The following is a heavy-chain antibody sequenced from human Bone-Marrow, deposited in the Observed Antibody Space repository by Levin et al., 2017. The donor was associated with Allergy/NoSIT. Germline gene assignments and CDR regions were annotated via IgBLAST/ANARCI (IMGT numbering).Heavy chain of an antibody. CDR1: GFTFSSYG. J-gene: IGHJ4*02. D-gene: IGHD6-6*01. V-gene: IGHV3-33*01. CDR3: ARVRAARIFDY. Sequence: GGSLRLSCAASGFTFSSYGMHWVRQAPGKGLEWVAVIWYDGSNKYYADSVKGRFTISRDNSKNTLYLQMNSLRAEDTAVYYCARVRAARIFDYWGQGTLVTVSS. CDR2: IWYDGSNK.